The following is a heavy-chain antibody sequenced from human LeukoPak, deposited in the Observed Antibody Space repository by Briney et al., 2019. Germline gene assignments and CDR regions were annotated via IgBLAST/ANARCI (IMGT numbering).Heavy chain of an antibody. CDR2: IRSKAYGGTT. CDR3: TSCSSISCYTFDFDY. Sequence: PGGSLRLSXTASGFTFGDYAMSWVSQAPGKGLEWVGFIRSKAYGGTTEYAASVKGRSTISRDDSKSIAYLQMNSLKTEDTAVYYCTSCSSISCYTFDFDYWGQGTLVTVSS. CDR1: GFTFGDYA. V-gene: IGHV3-49*04. D-gene: IGHD2-2*02. J-gene: IGHJ4*02.